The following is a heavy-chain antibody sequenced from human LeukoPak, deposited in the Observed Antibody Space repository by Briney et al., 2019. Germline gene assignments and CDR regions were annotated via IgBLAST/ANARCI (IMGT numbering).Heavy chain of an antibody. CDR1: GYTFTSYG. CDR2: ISAYNGNT. CDR3: ARARSYYYDSSAEGSDAFDI. Sequence: ASVKVSCKASGYTFTSYGISWVRQAPGQGLEWMGWISAYNGNTNYAQKLQGRVTMTTDTSTSTAYMELRSLRSDDTAVYYCARARSYYYDSSAEGSDAFDIWGQGTMVTVSS. J-gene: IGHJ3*02. V-gene: IGHV1-18*01. D-gene: IGHD3-22*01.